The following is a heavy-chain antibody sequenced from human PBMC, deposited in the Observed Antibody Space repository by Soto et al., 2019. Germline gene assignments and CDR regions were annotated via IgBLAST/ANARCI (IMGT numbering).Heavy chain of an antibody. D-gene: IGHD3-22*01. CDR1: GFTVSSNY. CDR2: IYSGGST. CDR3: ARTDSSGYYYKNAFDI. Sequence: GGSLRLSCAASGFTVSSNYMSWVRQAPGKGLEWVSVIYSGGSTYYADSVKGRFTISRDNSKNTLYLQMNSLRAEDTAVYYCARTDSSGYYYKNAFDIWGQGTMVTVSS. J-gene: IGHJ3*02. V-gene: IGHV3-66*01.